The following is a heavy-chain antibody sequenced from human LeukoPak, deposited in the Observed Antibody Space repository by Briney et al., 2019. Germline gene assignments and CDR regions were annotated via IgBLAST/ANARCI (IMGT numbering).Heavy chain of an antibody. V-gene: IGHV3-7*01. CDR1: GLTFSSSW. CDR2: IKEDGSEK. CDR3: ARDVGAD. J-gene: IGHJ4*02. Sequence: GGALKLSSAASGLTFSSSWMTWCRQTPGKGRQWGTNIKEDGSEKYYVDSVKGRFTISRDNAKNSLYLQMNSLTAEDTALYYCARDVGADWGQGTLVTVSS.